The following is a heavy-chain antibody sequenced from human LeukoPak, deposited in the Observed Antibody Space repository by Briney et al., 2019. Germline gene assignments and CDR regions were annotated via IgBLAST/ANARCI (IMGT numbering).Heavy chain of an antibody. CDR2: IYTSGST. CDR3: AREDAEQMDNSFDI. D-gene: IGHD5-24*01. Sequence: SETLSLTCTVSGGSISSYYWSWIRQPAGKGLEWIGRIYTSGSTNYNPSLKSRLTTSMDTSKNQFSLKLRSVTAADTAVYYCAREDAEQMDNSFDIWGQGTMVTVSS. V-gene: IGHV4-4*07. CDR1: GGSISSYY. J-gene: IGHJ3*02.